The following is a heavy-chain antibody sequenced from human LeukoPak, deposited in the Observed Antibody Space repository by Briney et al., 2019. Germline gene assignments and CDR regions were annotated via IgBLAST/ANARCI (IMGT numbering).Heavy chain of an antibody. CDR3: ASGSAAPPD. CDR2: INQDGSEK. Sequence: GGSLRLSCAASGFTFSNYWMSWVRQAPGKGLEWMANINQDGSEKNYVGSVKGRFSISRDNANNFVYLQMNSLRAEDTAVYYCASGSAAPPDWGQGTLVTVSS. CDR1: GFTFSNYW. J-gene: IGHJ4*02. D-gene: IGHD3-10*01. V-gene: IGHV3-7*05.